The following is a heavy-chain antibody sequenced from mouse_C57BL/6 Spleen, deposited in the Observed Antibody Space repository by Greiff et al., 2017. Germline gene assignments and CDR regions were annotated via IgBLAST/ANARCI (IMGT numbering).Heavy chain of an antibody. CDR1: GYTFTSYW. Sequence: VKLQQPGAELVKPGASVKLSCKASGYTFTSYWMHWVKQRPGQGLEWIGMIHPNSGSTNYNEKFKSKATLTVDKSSSTAYMQLSSLTSEDSAVYYCARWGGNYNYAMDYWGQGTSVTVSS. J-gene: IGHJ4*01. CDR2: IHPNSGST. D-gene: IGHD2-1*01. CDR3: ARWGGNYNYAMDY. V-gene: IGHV1-64*01.